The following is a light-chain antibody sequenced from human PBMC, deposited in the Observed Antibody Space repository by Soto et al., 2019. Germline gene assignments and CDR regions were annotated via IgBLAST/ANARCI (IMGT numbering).Light chain of an antibody. Sequence: EVVMTQSPATLSVSPGDKVSLSCRANQSVSSSYIAWYQQKPGQAPRLLIYGPSSRATGIPDRFSGSGSGTDFTLTISRLEPEDFAVYYCQQFGSSPPRITFGQGTRLEIK. V-gene: IGKV3-20*01. CDR2: GPS. CDR3: QQFGSSPPRIT. CDR1: QSVSSSY. J-gene: IGKJ5*01.